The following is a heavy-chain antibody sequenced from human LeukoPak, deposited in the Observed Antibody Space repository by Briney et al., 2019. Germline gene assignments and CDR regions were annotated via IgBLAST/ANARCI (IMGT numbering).Heavy chain of an antibody. CDR3: ARDLRVQWFGELLDYYYYGMDV. CDR1: GFTVSSNY. J-gene: IGHJ6*02. V-gene: IGHV3-66*01. CDR2: IYSGGST. D-gene: IGHD3-10*01. Sequence: GGSLRLSCAASGFTVSSNYMSWVRQAPGKGLEWVSVIYSGGSTYYADSVKGRFTISRDNSKNTLYLQMNSLRAEDTAVYYCARDLRVQWFGELLDYYYYGMDVWGQGTTVTVSS.